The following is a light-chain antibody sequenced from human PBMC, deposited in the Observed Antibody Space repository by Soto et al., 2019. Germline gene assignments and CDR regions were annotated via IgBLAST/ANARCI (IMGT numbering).Light chain of an antibody. CDR3: QHYNSYPWT. J-gene: IGKJ1*01. CDR2: GAS. Sequence: DIQMTHSPSTLSASVGDRVTITCRASQNIDRWLAWYQQKPGKAPNLLIYGASNLESGVPSRFSGSGSGTEFTLTISSLRPDDFATYYCQHYNSYPWTFGQGTNVEIK. V-gene: IGKV1-5*03. CDR1: QNIDRW.